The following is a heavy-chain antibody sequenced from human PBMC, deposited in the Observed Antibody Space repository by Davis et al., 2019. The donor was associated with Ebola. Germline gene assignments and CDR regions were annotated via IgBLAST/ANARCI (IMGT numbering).Heavy chain of an antibody. Sequence: GGSLRLSCVVSGFTFTSHEMHWVRQAPGKGPEWISYISSSGSTMEYADSVQGRITISRDNAKNSLYLQLDSLRVEDTGVYYGVRSEFWSGPAGYYGMDVWGQGTTVTVSS. CDR2: ISSSGSTM. D-gene: IGHD3-3*01. J-gene: IGHJ6*02. CDR1: GFTFTSHE. V-gene: IGHV3-48*03. CDR3: VRSEFWSGPAGYYGMDV.